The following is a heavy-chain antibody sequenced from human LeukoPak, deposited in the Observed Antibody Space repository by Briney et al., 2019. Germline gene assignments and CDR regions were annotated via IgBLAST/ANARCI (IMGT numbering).Heavy chain of an antibody. Sequence: APVKVSCKASGGTFSSYAISWVRQAPGQGLEWMGRIIPIFGTANYAQKFQGRVTITTDESTSTAYMELSSLRSEDTAVYYCARDETHYSSSSGWFDPWGQGTLVTVSS. CDR1: GGTFSSYA. J-gene: IGHJ5*02. D-gene: IGHD6-13*01. CDR3: ARDETHYSSSSGWFDP. V-gene: IGHV1-69*05. CDR2: IIPIFGTA.